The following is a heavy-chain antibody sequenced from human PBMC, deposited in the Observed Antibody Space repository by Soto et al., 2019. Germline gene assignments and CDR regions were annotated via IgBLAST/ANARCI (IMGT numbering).Heavy chain of an antibody. CDR2: INPNSGGT. D-gene: IGHD1-26*01. V-gene: IGHV1-2*04. CDR3: ARPRWTGSYWDAFEI. CDR1: GYTFTGYY. Sequence: ASVKVSCKASGYTFTGYYMHWERQAPGQGLEWMGWINPNSGGTNYAQKFQGWVTMTRDTSISTAYMELSRLRSDDTAVYYCARPRWTGSYWDAFEIWGQGTMVTVSS. J-gene: IGHJ3*02.